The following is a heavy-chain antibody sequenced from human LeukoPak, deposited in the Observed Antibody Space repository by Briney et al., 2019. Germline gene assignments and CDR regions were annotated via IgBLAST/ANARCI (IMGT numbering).Heavy chain of an antibody. Sequence: ASVKVSCKASGYPFSTYGINWVRQAPGQGLEWMGWISVHNGNTNYAQNLQGRVTMTTDTSTSTAYMELRSLRSDDTAVYYCARVSGSSWYSYYYYAMDVWGQGTTVTVSS. D-gene: IGHD6-13*01. V-gene: IGHV1-18*01. CDR3: ARVSGSSWYSYYYYAMDV. CDR2: ISVHNGNT. J-gene: IGHJ6*02. CDR1: GYPFSTYG.